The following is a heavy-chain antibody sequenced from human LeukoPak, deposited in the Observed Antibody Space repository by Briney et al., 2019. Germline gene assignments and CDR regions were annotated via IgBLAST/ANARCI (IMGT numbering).Heavy chain of an antibody. CDR3: AKVVVGGILTGYVYYYGMDV. D-gene: IGHD3-9*01. V-gene: IGHV3-30*18. CDR2: ISYDGSNK. J-gene: IGHJ6*02. Sequence: GRSLRLSCAASGFTFSSYGMHWVRQAPGKGLEWVAVISYDGSNKYYADSVKGRFTISRDNSKNTLYLQMNSLRAEDTAVYYCAKVVVGGILTGYVYYYGMDVWAKGPRSPSP. CDR1: GFTFSSYG.